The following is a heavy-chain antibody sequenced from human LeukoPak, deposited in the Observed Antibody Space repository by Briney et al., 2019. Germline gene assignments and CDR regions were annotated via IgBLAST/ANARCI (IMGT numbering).Heavy chain of an antibody. D-gene: IGHD2-15*01. J-gene: IGHJ4*02. Sequence: ESGPTLVKPTQTVTLTCTFSGFSLYTSGVGVGWFRQPPGKAQEWLALIYWNDDKRYNPPLRSGLTITKDTSRNQVLLTMPNMDPADTATYFCAHGGPRGFDYWGQGALVTVSS. CDR2: IYWNDDK. CDR3: AHGGPRGFDY. V-gene: IGHV2-5*01. CDR1: GFSLYTSGVG.